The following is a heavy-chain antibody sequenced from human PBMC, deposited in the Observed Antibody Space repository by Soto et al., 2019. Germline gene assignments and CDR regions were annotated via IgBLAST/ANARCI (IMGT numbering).Heavy chain of an antibody. V-gene: IGHV3-30-3*01. D-gene: IGHD2-15*01. CDR2: ISYDGSNK. CDR3: AREGGYCSGGSCYSFAFDI. CDR1: RFTFSSYA. Sequence: QVQLVESGGGVVQPGRSLRLSCAASRFTFSSYAMHWVRQAPGKGLEWVAVISYDGSNKYYADSVKGRFTISRDNSKNSLYXQLNSLRAEDTAVYYCAREGGYCSGGSCYSFAFDIWGQGTMVTVSS. J-gene: IGHJ3*02.